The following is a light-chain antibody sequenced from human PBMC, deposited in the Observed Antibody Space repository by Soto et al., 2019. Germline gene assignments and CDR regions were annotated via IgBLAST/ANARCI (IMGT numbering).Light chain of an antibody. J-gene: IGKJ2*01. V-gene: IGKV3D-15*01. CDR2: GAS. CDR3: QQYNNWPPYT. CDR1: QSVRSN. Sequence: EIVMTQFPATLSVSPGETATLSCRASQSVRSNLVWFQQKPGQAPRLLIYGASTRATGIPARFRGSGSGTEFTLTISSLQSEDFAVYYCQQYNNWPPYTFGQGTKLEIK.